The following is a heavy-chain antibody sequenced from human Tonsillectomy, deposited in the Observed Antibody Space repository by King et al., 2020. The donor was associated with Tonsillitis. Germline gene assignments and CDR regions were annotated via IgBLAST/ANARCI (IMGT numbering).Heavy chain of an antibody. Sequence: VQLQQWGAGLLKPSETLSLTCALYGGSFSGYYWSWIRQPPGKGLEWIGEINQSGSFNYNPSLKSGVTISVDTSKNQFSLKLSSVTAADTAVYYCALGQSRGNYYYYGMDVWGQGTTVTVSS. J-gene: IGHJ6*02. V-gene: IGHV4-34*01. CDR2: INQSGSF. CDR1: GGSFSGYY. CDR3: ALGQSRGNYYYYGMDV.